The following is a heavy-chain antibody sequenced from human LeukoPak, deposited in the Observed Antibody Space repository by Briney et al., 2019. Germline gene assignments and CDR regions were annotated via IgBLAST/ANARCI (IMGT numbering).Heavy chain of an antibody. Sequence: PSETLSLTCSVSGGSISNGSYYWGWIRQPPGKGLEWIGNMYYSGTTYYNPSLKSRVTISVDTSKNQFSLRLTSVTAADTAVYYCAGQGGGDSGYYSENAFDIWGQGTMVTVSS. CDR2: MYYSGTT. D-gene: IGHD3-22*01. J-gene: IGHJ3*02. CDR3: AGQGGGDSGYYSENAFDI. V-gene: IGHV4-39*01. CDR1: GGSISNGSYY.